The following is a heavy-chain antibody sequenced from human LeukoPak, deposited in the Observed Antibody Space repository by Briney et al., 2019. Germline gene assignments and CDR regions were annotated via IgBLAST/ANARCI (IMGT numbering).Heavy chain of an antibody. CDR3: ARVSIGSGWYFDY. J-gene: IGHJ4*02. Sequence: SETLPLTCTVSGGSISSYYWSWIRQPPGRGLEWIGYIYYSGSTNYNPSLKSRVTISVDTSKNQFSLKLSSVTAADTAVYYCARVSIGSGWYFDYWGQGTLVTVSS. CDR1: GGSISSYY. CDR2: IYYSGST. D-gene: IGHD6-19*01. V-gene: IGHV4-59*01.